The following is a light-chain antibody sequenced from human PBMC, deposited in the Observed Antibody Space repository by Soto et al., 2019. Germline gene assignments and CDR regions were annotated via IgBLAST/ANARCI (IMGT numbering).Light chain of an antibody. CDR2: GAS. CDR3: QQYGETPWT. CDR1: QSVSSY. J-gene: IGKJ1*01. V-gene: IGKV3-20*01. Sequence: EVVLTQSPDTLSLSPWERATLSCRASQSVSSYLAWYQQKPGQAPRLLIFGASSRATGIADRFSGSGSGTDFTLTISRLEPEDFAVYYCQQYGETPWTFGQGTKVDIK.